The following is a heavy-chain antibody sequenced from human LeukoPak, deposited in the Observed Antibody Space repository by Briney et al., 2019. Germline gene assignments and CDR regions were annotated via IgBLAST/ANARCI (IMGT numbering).Heavy chain of an antibody. CDR2: MSAYNGNT. CDR3: ARGADDYVWGSYRWGDY. Sequence: ASVKVSCKASGYTFTSYGISWVRQAPGQGLEWMGWMSAYNGNTNYAQKLQGRVTMTTDTSTSTAYMELRSLRSDDTAVYYCARGADDYVWGSYRWGDYWGQGTLVTVSS. J-gene: IGHJ4*02. D-gene: IGHD3-16*02. V-gene: IGHV1-18*01. CDR1: GYTFTSYG.